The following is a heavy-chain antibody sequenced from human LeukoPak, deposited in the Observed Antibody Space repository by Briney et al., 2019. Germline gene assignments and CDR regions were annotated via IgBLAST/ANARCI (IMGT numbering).Heavy chain of an antibody. D-gene: IGHD1-14*01. CDR2: INVNSGGT. CDR3: ARDYRISGSKEFDP. J-gene: IGHJ5*02. CDR1: GYTFIGYY. Sequence: ASVKVSCKASGYTFIGYYIHWVRQAPGQGLEWMGWINVNSGGTSYAQQFQGRVTMTRDTSISTAYMELSRLRSDDTAVYYCARDYRISGSKEFDPWGQGTLVTVSS. V-gene: IGHV1-2*02.